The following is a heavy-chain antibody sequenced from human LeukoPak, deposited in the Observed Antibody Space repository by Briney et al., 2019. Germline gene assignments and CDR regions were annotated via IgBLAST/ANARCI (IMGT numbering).Heavy chain of an antibody. CDR2: ISYDGSNK. Sequence: GRSLRLSCAASGFTFSSYAMHWVRQAPGKGLECVAVISYDGSNKYYADSVKGRFTISRDNSKNTLYLQMNSLRAEDTAVYYCARSTASRREFDYWGQGTLVTVSS. CDR3: ARSTASRREFDY. CDR1: GFTFSSYA. D-gene: IGHD2-2*01. J-gene: IGHJ4*02. V-gene: IGHV3-30-3*01.